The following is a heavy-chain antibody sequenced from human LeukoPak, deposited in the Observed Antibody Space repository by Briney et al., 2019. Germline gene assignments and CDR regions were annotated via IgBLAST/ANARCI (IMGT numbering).Heavy chain of an antibody. CDR1: GFTFSSYG. D-gene: IGHD5-12*01. J-gene: IGHJ4*02. Sequence: PGGTLRLSCAASGFTFSSYGMSWVRQAPGKGLEWVSGISPGGETPYYADSVRGRFTISRDNSKNTMYLQMNSLRVEDTAVYYCAQDRAWIEFYFWGQGTLVTVSS. CDR2: ISPGGETP. V-gene: IGHV3-23*01. CDR3: AQDRAWIEFYF.